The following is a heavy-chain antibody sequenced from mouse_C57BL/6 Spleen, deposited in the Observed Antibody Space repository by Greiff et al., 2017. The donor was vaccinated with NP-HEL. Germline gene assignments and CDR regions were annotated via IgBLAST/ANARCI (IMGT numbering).Heavy chain of an antibody. CDR3: ARPDDYYYFDY. CDR1: GYTFTEYT. Sequence: VQLQQSGAELVKPGASVKLSCKASGYTFTEYTIHWVKQRPGQGLEWIGWLYPGSGSIKYNEKCKDKSTLTADKSASTVYMELSSLTSEDSAVCFCARPDDYYYFDYWGQGTTLTVSS. D-gene: IGHD2-1*01. CDR2: LYPGSGSI. J-gene: IGHJ2*01. V-gene: IGHV1-62-2*01.